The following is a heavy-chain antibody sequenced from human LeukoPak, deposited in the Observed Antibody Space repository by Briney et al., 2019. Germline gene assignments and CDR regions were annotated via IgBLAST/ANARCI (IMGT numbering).Heavy chain of an antibody. CDR3: ARGQDSTGYYYIDY. D-gene: IGHD3-22*01. CDR1: GFTFSAFG. V-gene: IGHV3-33*01. CDR2: IWYDGSNK. Sequence: GGSLRLSCAASGFTFSAFGMHWVRQAPGKGLEWVAVIWYDGSNKYHADSVKGRFTISRDNFKNTLYLQMDNLRAEDTAVYCCARGQDSTGYYYIDYWGQGTLVTVSS. J-gene: IGHJ4*02.